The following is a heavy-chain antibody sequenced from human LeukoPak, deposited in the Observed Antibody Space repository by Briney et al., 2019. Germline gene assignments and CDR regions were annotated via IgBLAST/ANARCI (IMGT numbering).Heavy chain of an antibody. V-gene: IGHV3-33*01. CDR1: GFTLSTHG. J-gene: IGHJ4*02. D-gene: IGHD3-16*01. Sequence: GGSLRLSCAASGFTLSTHGMHWVRQAPGKGLEWMAGMWCDGNREDYADSVKGQFTITRDMSKNTLNLQMKSLRVYDAAMVYCSRDLSFGGLDFRGQGTLVTVSS. CDR3: SRDLSFGGLDF. CDR2: MWCDGNRE.